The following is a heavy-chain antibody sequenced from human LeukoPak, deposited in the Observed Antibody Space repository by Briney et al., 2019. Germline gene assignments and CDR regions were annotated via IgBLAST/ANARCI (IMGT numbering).Heavy chain of an antibody. CDR1: GGSISSSYFY. Sequence: PSETLSLTCTFTGGSISSSYFYWGWIRQPPGKGLEWIGTISYSGTTYYNPSLKSRVTISVDTSKNQFSLKLSSVTAADTAVYYCARHFAAAAAYYFDYWGQGTLVTVSS. CDR3: ARHFAAAAAYYFDY. V-gene: IGHV4-39*01. D-gene: IGHD2-2*01. J-gene: IGHJ4*02. CDR2: ISYSGTT.